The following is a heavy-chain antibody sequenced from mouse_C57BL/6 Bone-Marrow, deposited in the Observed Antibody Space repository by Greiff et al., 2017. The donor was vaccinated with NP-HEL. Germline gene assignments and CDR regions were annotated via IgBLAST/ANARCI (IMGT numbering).Heavy chain of an antibody. CDR1: GFSLTSYG. J-gene: IGHJ3*01. Sequence: VMLVESGPGLVQPSQSLSITCTVSGFSLTSYGVHWVRQSPGKGLEWLGVIWSGGSTDYNAAFISRLSISKDNSKSQVFFKMNSLQADDTAIYYCAREEGFPAWFAYWGQGTLVTVSA. CDR2: IWSGGST. V-gene: IGHV2-2*01. CDR3: AREEGFPAWFAY.